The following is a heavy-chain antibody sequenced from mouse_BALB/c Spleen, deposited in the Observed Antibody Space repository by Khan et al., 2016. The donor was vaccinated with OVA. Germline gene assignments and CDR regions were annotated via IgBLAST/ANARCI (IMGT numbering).Heavy chain of an antibody. J-gene: IGHJ3*01. CDR3: VRDGSYHRNDGWFAY. D-gene: IGHD2-14*01. CDR1: GYTFTSYT. CDR2: INPSNGYT. Sequence: VQLQESGAELARPGASVKMSCKASGYTFTSYTIHWIKKRPGQGLEWIGYINPSNGYTNYNQKFKDKATLTTDKSSTPAYLQLSSLTSDDSTVYNCVRDGSYHRNDGWFAYWGQVTLGTVSA. V-gene: IGHV1-4*01.